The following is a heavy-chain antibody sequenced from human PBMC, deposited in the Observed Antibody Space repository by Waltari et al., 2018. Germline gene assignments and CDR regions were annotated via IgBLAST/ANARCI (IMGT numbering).Heavy chain of an antibody. CDR1: GYSFTTYV. CDR3: ATSYSWNGLEY. CDR2: LSPSSGQT. D-gene: IGHD1-26*01. Sequence: QIHLVQSGPETQKPGASVKVSCKTSGYSFTTYVISWVRQAPGQGLEWVGWLSPSSGQTHYAQKFQDRVAMTADTAAATAYMELKSLRSDDTAFYYCATSYSWNGLEYWGHGTLVTVFS. V-gene: IGHV1-18*01. J-gene: IGHJ4*01.